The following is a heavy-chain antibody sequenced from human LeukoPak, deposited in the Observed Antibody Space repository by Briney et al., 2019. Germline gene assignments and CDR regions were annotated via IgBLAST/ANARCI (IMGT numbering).Heavy chain of an antibody. CDR1: GGTFSSYA. Sequence: SVKVSCKASGGTFSSYAISWVRQAPGQGLEWMGGIIPIFGTANYAQKFQGRVTITADESTSTAHMELSSLRSEDTAVYYCARGNGRITIFGEWLLVAFDIWGQGTMVTVSS. V-gene: IGHV1-69*01. D-gene: IGHD3-3*01. CDR2: IIPIFGTA. J-gene: IGHJ3*02. CDR3: ARGNGRITIFGEWLLVAFDI.